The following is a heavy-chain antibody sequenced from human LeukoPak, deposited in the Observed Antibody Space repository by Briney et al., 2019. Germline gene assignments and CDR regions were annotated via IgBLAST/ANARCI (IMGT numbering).Heavy chain of an antibody. CDR1: GFTFSSYA. Sequence: GGSLRLSCAASGFTFSSYAMSWVRQAPGKGLEWVSGISGSGGTTYYADSVKGRFTISRDNSKNTLYLQMNSLRAEDTAVYSCAKDQGMAAAGTNSNWFDPWGQGTLVTVSS. D-gene: IGHD6-13*01. V-gene: IGHV3-23*01. CDR2: ISGSGGTT. CDR3: AKDQGMAAAGTNSNWFDP. J-gene: IGHJ5*02.